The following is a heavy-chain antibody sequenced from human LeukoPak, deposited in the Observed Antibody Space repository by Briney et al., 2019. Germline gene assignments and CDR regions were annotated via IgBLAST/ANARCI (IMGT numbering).Heavy chain of an antibody. CDR2: INPNSGGT. Sequence: ASVKVSCKASGYTFTGYYMHWVRQAPGQGREWMGWINPNSGGTNYAQKFQGRVTMTRDTSISTAYMELSRLRSDDTAVYYCAYDSGYDILGMDVWGQGTTVTVSS. V-gene: IGHV1-2*02. CDR1: GYTFTGYY. D-gene: IGHD5-12*01. CDR3: AYDSGYDILGMDV. J-gene: IGHJ6*02.